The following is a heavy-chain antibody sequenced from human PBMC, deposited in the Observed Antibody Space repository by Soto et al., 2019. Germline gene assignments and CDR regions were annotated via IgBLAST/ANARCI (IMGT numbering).Heavy chain of an antibody. CDR2: ISYDGSNK. J-gene: IGHJ4*02. CDR1: GFTFSSYA. Sequence: GGSLRLSCAASGFTFSSYAMHWVRQAPGKGLEWVAVISYDGSNKYYADSVKGRFTISRDNSKNTLYLQMNSLRAEDTAVYYCAREGLSCGGNGIDYWGQGTLVTVSS. D-gene: IGHD2-15*01. V-gene: IGHV3-30-3*01. CDR3: AREGLSCGGNGIDY.